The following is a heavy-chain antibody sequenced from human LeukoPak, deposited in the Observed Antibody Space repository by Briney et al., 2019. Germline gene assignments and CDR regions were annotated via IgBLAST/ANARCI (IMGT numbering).Heavy chain of an antibody. CDR2: IYYSGYT. Sequence: PSETLSLTCTVSGGSISTYYWSWIRQPPGRGLEWIGYIYYSGYTNYNPSLKSRVTISVDTSKNQFSLKLSSVTAADTAVYYCARLRRSDGDYEVWFDYWGQGTLVTVSS. D-gene: IGHD4-17*01. J-gene: IGHJ4*02. V-gene: IGHV4-59*12. CDR1: GGSISTYY. CDR3: ARLRRSDGDYEVWFDY.